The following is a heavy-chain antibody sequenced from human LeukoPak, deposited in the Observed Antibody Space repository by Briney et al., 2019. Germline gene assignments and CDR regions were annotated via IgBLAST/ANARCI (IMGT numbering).Heavy chain of an antibody. Sequence: GGSLRLSCAASGFTFSSYAMSWVRQAPGKGLGWVSAISGSGGSTYYADSVKGRFTISRDNSKNTLYLQMNSLRAEDTAVYYCAKGGYSSGWLRGNWFDPWGQGTLVTVSS. CDR3: AKGGYSSGWLRGNWFDP. V-gene: IGHV3-23*01. J-gene: IGHJ5*02. CDR2: ISGSGGST. CDR1: GFTFSSYA. D-gene: IGHD6-19*01.